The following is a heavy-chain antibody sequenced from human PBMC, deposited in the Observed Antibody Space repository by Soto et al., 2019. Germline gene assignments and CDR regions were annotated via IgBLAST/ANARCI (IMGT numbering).Heavy chain of an antibody. CDR3: ARDSSIAARQFEY. V-gene: IGHV4-59*12. J-gene: IGHJ4*02. CDR2: IYYTGST. D-gene: IGHD6-6*01. CDR1: SGSISTYY. Sequence: ETLSLTCTVSSGSISTYYWSWIRQPPGKGLEWIGYIYYTGSTNYNPSLKTRVTISVDTSKNQFSLKLSSVTAADTAVYYCARDSSIAARQFEYWGQGTLVTVSS.